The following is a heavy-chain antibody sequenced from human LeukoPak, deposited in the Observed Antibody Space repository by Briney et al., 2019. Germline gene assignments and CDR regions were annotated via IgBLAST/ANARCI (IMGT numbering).Heavy chain of an antibody. V-gene: IGHV3-13*01. CDR1: GFTFSTYD. D-gene: IGHD1-26*01. CDR3: AALGGSIY. J-gene: IGHJ4*02. CDR2: MGTAGDT. Sequence: GSLRLSCAASGFTFSTYDVRWVRQTIGRGLEWVSAMGTAGDTYYADSVKGRFTISRENAKNSFYLQMDSLRAGDTAVYYCAALGGSIYWGQGALVTVSS.